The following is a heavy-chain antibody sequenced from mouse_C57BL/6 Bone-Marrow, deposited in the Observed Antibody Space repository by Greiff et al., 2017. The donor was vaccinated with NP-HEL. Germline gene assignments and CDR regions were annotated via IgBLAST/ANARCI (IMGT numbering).Heavy chain of an antibody. Sequence: VHVKQSGAELVRPGASVKLSCTASGFNIKDYYMHWVKQRPEQGLEWIGRIDPEDGDTEYAPKFQGKATMTADTSSNTADLQLSSLTSEDTAVYYCTTTTTVYFDYWGQGTTLTVSS. V-gene: IGHV14-1*01. J-gene: IGHJ2*01. CDR2: IDPEDGDT. D-gene: IGHD1-1*01. CDR3: TTTTTVYFDY. CDR1: GFNIKDYY.